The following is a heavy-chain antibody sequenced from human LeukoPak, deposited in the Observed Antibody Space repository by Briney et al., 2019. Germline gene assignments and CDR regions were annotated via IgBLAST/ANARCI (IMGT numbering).Heavy chain of an antibody. D-gene: IGHD2-21*02. J-gene: IGHJ4*02. CDR1: GGSISSSSFY. V-gene: IGHV4-39*01. Sequence: SETLSLTCTVSGGSISSSSFYWGWIRQSPGKGLEYIATIHYSGGTYYNPSLESRVTISVDTSKNQFSLKLSSVTAADTAVYYCARLEVTDSYYFDYWGQGTLVTVSS. CDR2: IHYSGGT. CDR3: ARLEVTDSYYFDY.